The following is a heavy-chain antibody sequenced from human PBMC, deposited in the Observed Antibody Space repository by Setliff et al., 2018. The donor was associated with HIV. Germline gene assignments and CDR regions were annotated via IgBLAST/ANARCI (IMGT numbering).Heavy chain of an antibody. CDR1: GFRFSDYG. V-gene: IGHV3-30*02. D-gene: IGHD6-6*01. J-gene: IGHJ6*03. CDR3: AKARSEYQLMPWYYYMDV. CDR2: IWSDGNKK. Sequence: GGSLRLSCAASGFRFSDYGMHWVRQAPGKGLEWVAIIWSDGNKKYYADSVRGRFTISRDNSNNTLFLQMNSLRPEDTAVYHCAKARSEYQLMPWYYYMDVWGQGTTGTVSS.